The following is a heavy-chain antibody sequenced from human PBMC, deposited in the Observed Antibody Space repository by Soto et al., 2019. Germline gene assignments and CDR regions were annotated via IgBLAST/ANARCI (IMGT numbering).Heavy chain of an antibody. J-gene: IGHJ4*02. D-gene: IGHD3-22*01. CDR1: GYTFTSYG. CDR3: ARAGRRAYYYDSSGYYYEPEVDY. V-gene: IGHV1-18*01. CDR2: ISAYNGNT. Sequence: QVQLVQSGAEVKKPGASVKVSCKASGYTFTSYGSSWVRQAPGQGLEWMGWISAYNGNTNYAQKLQGRVTMTTDTSTSTAYMELRSLRSDDTAVYYCARAGRRAYYYDSSGYYYEPEVDYWGQGTLVTVSS.